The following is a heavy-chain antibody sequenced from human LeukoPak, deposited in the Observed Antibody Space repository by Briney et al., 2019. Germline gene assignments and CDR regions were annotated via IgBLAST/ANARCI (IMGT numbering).Heavy chain of an antibody. V-gene: IGHV4-30-4*08. CDR3: ARTWASGYDRWFDP. D-gene: IGHD5-12*01. CDR1: GGSISSHY. CDR2: IYYSGST. Sequence: SETLSLTCTVSGGSISSHYWSWIRQPPGKGLEWIGYIYYSGSTYYNPSLKSRVTISVDTSKNQFSLKLSSVTAADTAVYYCARTWASGYDRWFDPWGQGTLVTVSS. J-gene: IGHJ5*02.